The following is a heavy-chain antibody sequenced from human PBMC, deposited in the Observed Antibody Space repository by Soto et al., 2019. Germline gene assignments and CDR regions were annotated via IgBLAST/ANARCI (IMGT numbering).Heavy chain of an antibody. V-gene: IGHV3-33*01. CDR3: ARMAAATSTFYYYYYMDV. CDR2: IWYDGSNK. Sequence: QVQLVESGGRVVQPGRSLRLSCAASGFTFSSYGMHWVRQAPGKGLEWVAVIWYDGSNKYYADSVKGRFTISRDNSKNTLYLQMNSLRAEDTAVYYCARMAAATSTFYYYYYMDVWGKGTTVTVSS. J-gene: IGHJ6*03. D-gene: IGHD2-15*01. CDR1: GFTFSSYG.